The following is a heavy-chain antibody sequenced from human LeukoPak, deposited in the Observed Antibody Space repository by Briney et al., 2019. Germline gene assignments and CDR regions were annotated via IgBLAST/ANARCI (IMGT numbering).Heavy chain of an antibody. Sequence: ASVKVSCKSSGYTFTSYWIGWVRPMPGKGLEWMGIIYPGDSDTRYSPSFQGQVTISADKSISTAYLQWSSLKASDTAMYYCARRETLTKTLDYWGQGTLVTVSS. V-gene: IGHV5-51*01. CDR2: IYPGDSDT. J-gene: IGHJ4*02. CDR1: GYTFTSYW. CDR3: ARRETLTKTLDY.